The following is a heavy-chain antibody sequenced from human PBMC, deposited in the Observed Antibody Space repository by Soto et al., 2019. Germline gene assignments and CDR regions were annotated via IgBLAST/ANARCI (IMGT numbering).Heavy chain of an antibody. J-gene: IGHJ4*02. CDR1: GYTFTSYA. V-gene: IGHV1-3*01. Sequence: GASVKVSCKASGYTFTSYAMHWVRQAPGQRLEWMGWINAGNGNTKYSQKFQGRVTITRDTSASTAYMELSSLRSEDTAVYYCARETYHYDSSGRRSYYFDYWGQGTLVTVSS. CDR2: INAGNGNT. CDR3: ARETYHYDSSGRRSYYFDY. D-gene: IGHD3-22*01.